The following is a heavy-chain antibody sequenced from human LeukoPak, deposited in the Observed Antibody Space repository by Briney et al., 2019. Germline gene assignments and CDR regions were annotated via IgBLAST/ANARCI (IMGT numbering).Heavy chain of an antibody. J-gene: IGHJ4*02. V-gene: IGHV3-30-3*01. CDR3: AKDAAGPEY. CDR2: ISYDGSNK. Sequence: GGSLRLSCAASGFTFSGYAMHWVRQAPGKGLEWVAVISYDGSNKYYADSVKGRFTISRDNSRNTLYLQMNSLRAEDTAVYYCAKDAAGPEYWGQGTLVTVSS. CDR1: GFTFSGYA. D-gene: IGHD6-13*01.